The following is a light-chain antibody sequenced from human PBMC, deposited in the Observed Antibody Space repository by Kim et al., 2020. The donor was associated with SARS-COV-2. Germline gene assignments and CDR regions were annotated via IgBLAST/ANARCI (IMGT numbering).Light chain of an antibody. J-gene: IGLJ2*01. CDR1: SSDVGSYNY. V-gene: IGLV2-11*01. Sequence: QSALTQPRSVSGSPGQSVTISCTGTSSDVGSYNYVSWYQHHPGKAPKLLIYDVIKRPSGVPDRFSGSKSGNTASLAISGLQAEDEADYYCCSYAGSYTVIFGGGTQLTVL. CDR3: CSYAGSYTVI. CDR2: DVI.